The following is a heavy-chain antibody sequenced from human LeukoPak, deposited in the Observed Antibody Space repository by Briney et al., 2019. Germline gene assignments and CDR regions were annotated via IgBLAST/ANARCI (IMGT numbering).Heavy chain of an antibody. Sequence: SETLSLTCAVYGGSFSGYYWTWIRQPPGKGLEWIGYIYHSGSTYYNPSLKSRVTISVDRSKNQFSLKLSSVTAADTAVYYCARGTYYYGSGSKFDYWGQGTLVTVSS. CDR1: GGSFSGYY. D-gene: IGHD3-10*01. J-gene: IGHJ4*02. V-gene: IGHV4-34*01. CDR2: IYHSGST. CDR3: ARGTYYYGSGSKFDY.